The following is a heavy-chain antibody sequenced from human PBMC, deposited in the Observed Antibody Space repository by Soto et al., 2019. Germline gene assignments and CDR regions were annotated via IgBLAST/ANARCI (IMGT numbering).Heavy chain of an antibody. D-gene: IGHD6-13*01. CDR3: ARGSPAAGFYYYHYYGMDV. Sequence: QVQLVQSGAEVKKPGASVKVSCKASGYTFTSYDINWVRQATGQGLEWMGWMNPNSGNTGYAQKFQGRVTMTRNTSISTAYMELSSLRSEDTAVYYCARGSPAAGFYYYHYYGMDVWGQGTTVTVSS. J-gene: IGHJ6*02. CDR2: MNPNSGNT. V-gene: IGHV1-8*01. CDR1: GYTFTSYD.